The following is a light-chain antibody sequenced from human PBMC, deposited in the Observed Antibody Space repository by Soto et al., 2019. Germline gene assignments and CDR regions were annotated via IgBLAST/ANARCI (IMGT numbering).Light chain of an antibody. CDR1: SSDIGGHNW. V-gene: IGLV2-14*03. Sequence: QSVLAQPASVSGSPGQSITISCTGTSSDIGGHNWVSWYQQHPGKAPKVMIYDVNNRPSGISHRFSGSKSGNTASLIISGLQTEDEADYYCSSYTNTSTPVVFGGGTKLTVL. CDR2: DVN. J-gene: IGLJ2*01. CDR3: SSYTNTSTPVV.